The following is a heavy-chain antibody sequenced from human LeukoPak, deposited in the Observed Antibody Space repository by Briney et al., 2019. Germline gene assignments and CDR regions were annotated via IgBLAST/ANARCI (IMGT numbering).Heavy chain of an antibody. D-gene: IGHD6-19*01. Sequence: GASVKVSCKASGYTFTGYYMHWVRQAPGQGLEWMGWINPNSGGTNYAQKFQGRVTMTRDTSISTAYMELSRLRSDDTAVYYCARVLNGRWIAVAGTEGVLGYWGQGTLVTVSS. CDR3: ARVLNGRWIAVAGTEGVLGY. J-gene: IGHJ4*02. CDR1: GYTFTGYY. CDR2: INPNSGGT. V-gene: IGHV1-2*02.